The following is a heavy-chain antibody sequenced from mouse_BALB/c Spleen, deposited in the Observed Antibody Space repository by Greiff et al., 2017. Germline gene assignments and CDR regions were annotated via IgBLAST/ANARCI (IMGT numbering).Heavy chain of an antibody. Sequence: VQLQQPGAELVRPGASVKLSCKASGYTFTSYWINWVKQRPGQGLEWIGNIYPSDSYTNYNQKFKDKATLTVDKSSSTAYMQLSSPTSEDSAVYYCTRGEYYYGTWFAYWGQGTLVTVSA. J-gene: IGHJ3*01. CDR1: GYTFTSYW. CDR3: TRGEYYYGTWFAY. V-gene: IGHV1-69*02. CDR2: IYPSDSYT. D-gene: IGHD1-1*01.